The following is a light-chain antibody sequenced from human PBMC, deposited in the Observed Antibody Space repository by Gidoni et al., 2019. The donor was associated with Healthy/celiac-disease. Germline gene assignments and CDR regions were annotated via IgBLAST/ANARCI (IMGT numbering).Light chain of an antibody. CDR2: RNN. CDR1: SSNIGSNY. CDR3: AAWDDSLSAS. Sequence: QSVLTQPPSASGTPGQRVTIPCSGSSSNIGSNYVYWYQPLPGTAPKLLIYRNNQLPSGVPDRFSGSKSGTSASLAISGLRSEDEADYYCAAWDDSLSASFGGGTKLTVL. J-gene: IGLJ2*01. V-gene: IGLV1-47*01.